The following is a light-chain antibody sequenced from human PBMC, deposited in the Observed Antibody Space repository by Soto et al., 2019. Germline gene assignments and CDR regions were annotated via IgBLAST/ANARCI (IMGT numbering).Light chain of an antibody. CDR2: EVT. CDR3: TSFAPGRIYV. J-gene: IGLJ1*01. CDR1: SSDVGGYNY. V-gene: IGLV2-11*01. Sequence: QSVLTQPRSVSGSPGQSVTISCTGTSSDVGGYNYVSWYQHHPGEAPKLMIYEVTKRPSGVPGRFSGSKAGNTASLTISGLQAEDEGDYYCTSFAPGRIYVFGSGTKLTVL.